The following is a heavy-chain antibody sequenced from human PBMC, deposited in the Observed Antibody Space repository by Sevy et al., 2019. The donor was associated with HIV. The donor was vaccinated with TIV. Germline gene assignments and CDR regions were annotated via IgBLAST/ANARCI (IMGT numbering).Heavy chain of an antibody. Sequence: GGSLRLSCAASGFTFSSYGMHWVRQAPGKGLEWVAVIWYDGSNKYYADSVKGRFTISRDNSKNTLYLQMNSLRAEGTAVYYCARRGTGGVSDYYYGMDVWGQGTTVTVSS. D-gene: IGHD2-8*02. CDR3: ARRGTGGVSDYYYGMDV. CDR1: GFTFSSYG. V-gene: IGHV3-33*01. CDR2: IWYDGSNK. J-gene: IGHJ6*02.